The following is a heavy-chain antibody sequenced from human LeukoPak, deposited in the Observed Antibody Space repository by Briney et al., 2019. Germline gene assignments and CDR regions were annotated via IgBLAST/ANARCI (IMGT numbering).Heavy chain of an antibody. CDR2: MSGSGGST. V-gene: IGHV3-23*01. D-gene: IGHD3-10*01. J-gene: IGHJ4*02. Sequence: GGSLRLSCAASGFTFSSYAMSWVRQAPGKGLEWVSAMSGSGGSTYYADSVKGRFTISRDNSKNTLYLQMNSLRAEDTAVYYCARAHFTYYYGSGSYYFDYWGQGTLVTVSS. CDR3: ARAHFTYYYGSGSYYFDY. CDR1: GFTFSSYA.